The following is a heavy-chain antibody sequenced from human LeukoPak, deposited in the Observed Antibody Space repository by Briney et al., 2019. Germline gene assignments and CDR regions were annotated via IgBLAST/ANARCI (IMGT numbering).Heavy chain of an antibody. V-gene: IGHV1-2*02. J-gene: IGHJ5*02. Sequence: ASVKASCKASGYTFTGYYMHWVRQAPGQGLEWMGWINPNSGGTNYAQKFQGRVTMTRDTSISTAYMELSRLRSDDTAVYYCSRGRYFDWLSRNWFDPWGQGTLVTVSS. CDR3: SRGRYFDWLSRNWFDP. D-gene: IGHD3-9*01. CDR2: INPNSGGT. CDR1: GYTFTGYY.